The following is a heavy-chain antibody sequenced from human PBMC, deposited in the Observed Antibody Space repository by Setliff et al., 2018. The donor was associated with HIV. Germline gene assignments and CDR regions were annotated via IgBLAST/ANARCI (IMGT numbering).Heavy chain of an antibody. CDR3: ARDSPPGYSYGFYYYYYMDV. CDR2: ISGTATTI. D-gene: IGHD5-18*01. CDR1: GFSLSNYW. Sequence: GGSLRLSCAASGFSLSNYWIHWVRQAPGKGLEWVSSISGTATTIYSADSVKGRFTISRDNAKNSLFLQMNSLRAEDTAVYYCARDSPPGYSYGFYYYYYMDVWGKGTTVTVSS. V-gene: IGHV3-11*04. J-gene: IGHJ6*03.